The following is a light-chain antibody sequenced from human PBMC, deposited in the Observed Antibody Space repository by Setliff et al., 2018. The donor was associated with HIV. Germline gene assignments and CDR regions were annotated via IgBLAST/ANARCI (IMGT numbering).Light chain of an antibody. CDR2: SFT. CDR3: QSYDSSLSGYV. V-gene: IGLV1-40*01. CDR1: SSNIGAGFD. J-gene: IGLJ1*01. Sequence: QSVLAQPPSVSGAPGQRVTISCTGSSSNIGAGFDVHWYQQLPGTATKLLIYSFTNRPSGVPDRFSGSKSGTSASLAIAGLQAEDEADYYCQSYDSSLSGYVFGTGTKVTVL.